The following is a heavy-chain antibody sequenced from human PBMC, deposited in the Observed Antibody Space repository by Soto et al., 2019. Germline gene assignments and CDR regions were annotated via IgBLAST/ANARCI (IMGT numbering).Heavy chain of an antibody. D-gene: IGHD3-9*01. J-gene: IGHJ5*02. Sequence: SETRSLTCTVSGDSISSSDYFWGWIRQPPGKGLEWIGSVSYGGSTYSNPSLKSRVTISVDTSRNQFSLKLSSVTAADTAVYYCARTDIGNWFDPWGQGTLVTVSS. CDR2: VSYGGST. CDR3: ARTDIGNWFDP. CDR1: GDSISSSDYF. V-gene: IGHV4-39*01.